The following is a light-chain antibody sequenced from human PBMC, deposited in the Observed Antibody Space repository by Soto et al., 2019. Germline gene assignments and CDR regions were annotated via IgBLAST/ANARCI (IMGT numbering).Light chain of an antibody. Sequence: DVQMTQSPSSLSASVGYGFTMTCRASPSFNNWLAWYQQKTGKAPKVLIYKASSLKSGVPSRFSGSGSGKEFPITISSLQPDDFATYYCQQYNSYSITFGQVTRLAIK. CDR2: KAS. V-gene: IGKV1-5*03. CDR1: PSFNNW. CDR3: QQYNSYSIT. J-gene: IGKJ5*01.